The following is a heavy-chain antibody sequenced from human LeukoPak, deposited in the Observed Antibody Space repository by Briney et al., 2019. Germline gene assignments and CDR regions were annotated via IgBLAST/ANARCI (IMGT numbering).Heavy chain of an antibody. CDR2: ICCPNDDT. Sequence: GGSLRLSCAASGYSFNNYAMFWVRQAPGKGLEWVSTICCPNDDTYYADSVKGRFTISRDSSRSTLFLHMNSLGVDDTAKYYCAKLPDRASRGVEFWGQGTMVTVSS. J-gene: IGHJ3*01. CDR3: AKLPDRASRGVEF. V-gene: IGHV3-23*01. D-gene: IGHD1-26*01. CDR1: GYSFNNYA.